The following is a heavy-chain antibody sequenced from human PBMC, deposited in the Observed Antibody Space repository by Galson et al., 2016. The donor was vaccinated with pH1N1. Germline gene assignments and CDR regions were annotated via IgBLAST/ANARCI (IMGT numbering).Heavy chain of an antibody. J-gene: IGHJ4*02. V-gene: IGHV3-7*01. CDR2: IKQDGGVK. Sequence: SLRLSCAASGFTLSSYWMTWVRQAPGKGLEWVANIKQDGGVKYYVDSVKGRFTISRDNAKNSLYLQMNSLRAEDTAVYYCTAPYCSGGSCSPGGYWGQGILVAVSS. CDR1: GFTLSSYW. D-gene: IGHD2-15*01. CDR3: TAPYCSGGSCSPGGY.